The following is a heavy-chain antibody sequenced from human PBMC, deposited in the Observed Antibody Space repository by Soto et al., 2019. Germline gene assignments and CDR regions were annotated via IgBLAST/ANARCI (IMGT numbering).Heavy chain of an antibody. D-gene: IGHD3-22*01. CDR1: GGSISSGGYY. CDR2: IYYSGST. Sequence: SETLSLTCTVSGGSISSGGYYWSWIRQHPGKGLEWIGYIYYSGSTYYNPSLKSRVTISVDTSKNQFSLKLSSVTAADTAVYYCARYGFARYYYDSSGEISNSFDPWGQGTLVTVSS. J-gene: IGHJ5*02. V-gene: IGHV4-31*03. CDR3: ARYGFARYYYDSSGEISNSFDP.